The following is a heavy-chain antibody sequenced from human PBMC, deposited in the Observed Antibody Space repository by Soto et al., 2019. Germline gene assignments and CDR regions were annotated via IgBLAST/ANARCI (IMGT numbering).Heavy chain of an antibody. CDR2: ISGRGSTI. CDR1: GFTFSSYE. Sequence: PGGSLRFSCAASGFTFSSYEMIWVRQAPGKGLEGVSYISGRGSTIYYADSVKGRFTISRDNAKNSLYLQMNSLRAEDTAVYYCARVPPNFYYYGMDVWGQGTTVTVSS. J-gene: IGHJ6*02. V-gene: IGHV3-48*03. CDR3: ARVPPNFYYYGMDV.